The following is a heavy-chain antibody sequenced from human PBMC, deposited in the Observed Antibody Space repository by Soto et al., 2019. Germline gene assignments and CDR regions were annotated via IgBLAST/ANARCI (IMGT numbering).Heavy chain of an antibody. CDR3: ARVVLSITRGAFDA. V-gene: IGHV4-4*02. J-gene: IGHJ3*01. CDR2: ISHSGTS. CDR1: GGSISSSHW. Sequence: QVQLQESGPGLVKPSGTLSLTCAVSGGSISSSHWWTWVRQAAGKGLEYIGEISHSGTSNSNPSLKSLVTLSVDRSKNHFSLTLTSVTAADTAVYYCARVVLSITRGAFDAWGQGTPVIVSS. D-gene: IGHD1-20*01.